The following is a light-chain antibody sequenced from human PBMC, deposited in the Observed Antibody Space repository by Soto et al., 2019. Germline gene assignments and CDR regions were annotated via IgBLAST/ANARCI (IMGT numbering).Light chain of an antibody. CDR2: DAS. J-gene: IGKJ5*01. CDR3: QQRSSWIS. Sequence: EVVLTQSPATLSLSPGERATLSCRASQSVSTYLAWYQQKPGQAPRLLIYDASNRATGIPARFSGSGSATDFTLTISSLEPEDFAVYYCQQRSSWISFGRGTRLEI. CDR1: QSVSTY. V-gene: IGKV3-11*01.